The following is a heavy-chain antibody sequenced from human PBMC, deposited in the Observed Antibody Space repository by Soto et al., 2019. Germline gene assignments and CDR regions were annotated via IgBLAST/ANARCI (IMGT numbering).Heavy chain of an antibody. Sequence: SETLSLTCNVSGDSLSSNYWSWIRQPPGKGLEWIGYIYSSGSTKYNPSLKSRVTISVDTSKNQFSLKLNSVTAADTAVYYCARDGYENWFDPWGQGTLVTVS. CDR2: IYSSGST. CDR3: ARDGYENWFDP. V-gene: IGHV4-4*08. D-gene: IGHD5-12*01. J-gene: IGHJ5*02. CDR1: GDSLSSNY.